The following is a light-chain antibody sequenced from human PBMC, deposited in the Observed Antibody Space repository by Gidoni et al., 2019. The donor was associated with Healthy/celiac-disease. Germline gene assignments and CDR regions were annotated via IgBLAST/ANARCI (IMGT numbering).Light chain of an antibody. CDR1: SSNLGSNY. CDR3: AAWDDSLSGWV. CDR2: RNN. V-gene: IGLV1-47*01. J-gene: IGLJ3*02. Sequence: QSVLTQPPSPSGTPGQRVTISCSGSSSNLGSNYGYWYQQLPGTAPKLLIYRNNQRPSGVPDRFSGSKSGTSASLAISGLRSEDEADYYCAAWDDSLSGWVFGGGTKLTVL.